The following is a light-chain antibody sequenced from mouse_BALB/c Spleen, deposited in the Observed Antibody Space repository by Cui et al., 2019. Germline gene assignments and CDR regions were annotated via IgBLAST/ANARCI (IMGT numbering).Light chain of an antibody. CDR2: STA. J-gene: IGKJ1*01. CDR1: SSVSY. CDR3: HQWSSYPWT. V-gene: IGKV4-80*01. Sequence: QIFLTHSPAIMSASLGEEITLTCSASSSVSYMHWYQQKSGTSPKLLLYSTASLASGVPSRFSGSGSGTVYSITISSVEAEDAADYYCHQWSSYPWTFGGGTKLEIK.